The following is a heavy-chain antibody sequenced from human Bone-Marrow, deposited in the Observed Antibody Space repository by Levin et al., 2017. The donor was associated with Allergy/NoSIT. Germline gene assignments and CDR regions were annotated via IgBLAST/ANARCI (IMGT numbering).Heavy chain of an antibody. CDR1: GFTFNRYA. V-gene: IGHV3-23*01. J-gene: IGHJ1*01. Sequence: GGSLRLSCAASGFTFNRYAMSWVRQAPGKGLEWLSYISGGADNAVYADSVRGRFTISRDNFKKRVDLQMDSLRVDDTAIYYCTKDGSMGPSEYWGQGALVTVS. CDR2: ISGGADNA. CDR3: TKDGSMGPSEY. D-gene: IGHD6-6*01.